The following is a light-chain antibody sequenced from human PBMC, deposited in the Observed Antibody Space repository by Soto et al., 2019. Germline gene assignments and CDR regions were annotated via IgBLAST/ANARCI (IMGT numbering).Light chain of an antibody. CDR3: MQGTLWPYT. V-gene: IGKV2-30*01. CDR2: KVS. CDR1: HSLVYSDGNTY. J-gene: IGKJ2*01. Sequence: DVVMTQFPLSLPVTLGQPASISCRSSHSLVYSDGNTYLNWFHQRRGLSPRRLIYKVSNRDSGVPDRFSGSGAGTDFTLKISRVETEDVGVYYCMQGTLWPYTFGQGAKLEFK.